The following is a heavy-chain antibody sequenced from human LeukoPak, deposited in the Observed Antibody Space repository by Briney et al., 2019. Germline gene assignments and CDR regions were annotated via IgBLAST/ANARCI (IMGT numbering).Heavy chain of an antibody. V-gene: IGHV1-46*01. CDR1: GYTFTSYY. CDR3: AKAFTSGIVVVTAPQVDY. J-gene: IGHJ4*02. Sequence: ASVKVSCKASGYTFTSYYMHWVRQAPGQGLEWMGIINPSGGSTSYAQKFQGRVTMTRDMSTSTVYMELSSLRSEDTAVYYCAKAFTSGIVVVTAPQVDYWGQGTLVTVSS. D-gene: IGHD2-21*02. CDR2: INPSGGST.